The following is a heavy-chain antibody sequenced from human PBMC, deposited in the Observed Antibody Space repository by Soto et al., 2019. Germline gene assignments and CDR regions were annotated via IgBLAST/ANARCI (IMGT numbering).Heavy chain of an antibody. CDR1: GFTFGSHD. CDR3: ARVWDPSTIATAFDV. Sequence: GGSLRLSCAASGFTFGSHDMNWVRQAPGKGLEWVSSISSSSSYIYYADSVKGRFTISRDNAKNLLYLQMSSLRAEDTAVYYCARVWDPSTIATAFDVWGQGTAVTVSS. CDR2: ISSSSSYI. V-gene: IGHV3-21*01. J-gene: IGHJ6*02. D-gene: IGHD6-13*01.